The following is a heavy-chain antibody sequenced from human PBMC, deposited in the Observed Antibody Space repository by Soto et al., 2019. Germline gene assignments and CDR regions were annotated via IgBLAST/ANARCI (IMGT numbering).Heavy chain of an antibody. CDR3: ASGHQLVRNY. CDR2: IYHSGST. J-gene: IGHJ4*02. D-gene: IGHD6-13*01. CDR1: GGSISSGDYY. V-gene: IGHV4-30-4*01. Sequence: SETLSLTCTVSGGSISSGDYYWSWIRQPPGKGLEWIGYIYHSGSTYYNPSLKSRVTISVDTSKNQFSLKLSSVTAADTAVYYCASGHQLVRNYWGQGTLVTVSS.